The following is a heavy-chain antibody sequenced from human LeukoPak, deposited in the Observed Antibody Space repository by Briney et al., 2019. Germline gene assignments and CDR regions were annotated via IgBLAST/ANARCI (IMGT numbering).Heavy chain of an antibody. CDR1: GGSISSYY. J-gene: IGHJ4*02. CDR3: ARDRGYYGSGPWGYYFDY. Sequence: PSETLSLTCTVSGGSISSYYWSWIRQPPGKGLEWIGYIYYSGSTNYNPSLKSRVTISVDTSKNQFSLKLSPVTAADTAVYYCARDRGYYGSGPWGYYFDYWGQATLVTVSS. CDR2: IYYSGST. D-gene: IGHD3-10*01. V-gene: IGHV4-59*01.